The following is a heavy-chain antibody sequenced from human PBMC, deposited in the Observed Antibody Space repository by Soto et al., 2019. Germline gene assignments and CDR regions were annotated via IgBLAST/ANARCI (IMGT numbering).Heavy chain of an antibody. Sequence: PGGSLRLSCAASGFTFSNAWMNWVRQAPGKGLEWVGRIKSKTDGGTTDYAAPVKGRFTISRDDSKNTLYLQMNSLKTEDTAVYYCTTDIRFLEWFSDYWGQGTLVTVSS. D-gene: IGHD3-3*01. CDR3: TTDIRFLEWFSDY. CDR1: GFTFSNAW. CDR2: IKSKTDGGTT. V-gene: IGHV3-15*07. J-gene: IGHJ4*02.